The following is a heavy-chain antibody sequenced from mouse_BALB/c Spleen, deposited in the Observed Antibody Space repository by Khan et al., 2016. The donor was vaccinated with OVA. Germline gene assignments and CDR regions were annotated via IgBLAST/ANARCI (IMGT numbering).Heavy chain of an antibody. V-gene: IGHV3-8*02. J-gene: IGHJ4*01. CDR2: VTYSGNT. CDR1: GDSITSGF. Sequence: EVELLESGPSLVKPSQTLSLTCSVTGDSITSGFWNWIRKFPGNKFEYMGYVTYSGNTYYNPPLISRISIIPDTSKSQYYLQLNSVTTEDTATYFCARSYGSWAMDYWGQGTSVTVSS. D-gene: IGHD1-1*01. CDR3: ARSYGSWAMDY.